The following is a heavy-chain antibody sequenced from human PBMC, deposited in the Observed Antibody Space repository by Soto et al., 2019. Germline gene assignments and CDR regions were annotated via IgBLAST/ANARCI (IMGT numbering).Heavy chain of an antibody. D-gene: IGHD3-22*01. Sequence: GASVKVSCKASGYTFTGYYMHWVRQAPGQGLEWMGWINPNSGGTNYAQKFQGWVTMTRDTSISTSYMELSRLRSDDTAVYYCARDYYDSSGDYYYYGMDVWGQGTTVTVSS. CDR3: ARDYYDSSGDYYYYGMDV. CDR2: INPNSGGT. V-gene: IGHV1-2*04. J-gene: IGHJ6*02. CDR1: GYTFTGYY.